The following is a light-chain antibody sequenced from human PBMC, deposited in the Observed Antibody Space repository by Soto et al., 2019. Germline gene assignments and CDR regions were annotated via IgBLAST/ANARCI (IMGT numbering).Light chain of an antibody. J-gene: IGLJ2*01. CDR3: SSYTSSSTVV. Sequence: QSVLTQPASVSGSPGQSITISCTGTSSDVGGYNYVSWYQQHPGKALKLMIYDVSNRPSGVSNNFSGSRSGNTASLTISGLQAEDEADYYCSSYTSSSTVVFGGGTKVTVL. CDR1: SSDVGGYNY. CDR2: DVS. V-gene: IGLV2-14*01.